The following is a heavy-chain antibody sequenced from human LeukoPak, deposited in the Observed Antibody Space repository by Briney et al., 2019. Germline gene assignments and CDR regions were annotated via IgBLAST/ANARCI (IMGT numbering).Heavy chain of an antibody. CDR1: GGSISSSSYY. J-gene: IGHJ5*02. Sequence: PSETLSLTCTVSGGSISSSSYYWGWIRQPPGKGLEWIGSIYYSGSTYYNPSLKSRVTISVDTSKNQFSLKLSSVTAADTAVYYCASHGGYSYGPKDGNWFDPWGQGTLVTVSS. V-gene: IGHV4-39*01. CDR3: ASHGGYSYGPKDGNWFDP. D-gene: IGHD5-18*01. CDR2: IYYSGST.